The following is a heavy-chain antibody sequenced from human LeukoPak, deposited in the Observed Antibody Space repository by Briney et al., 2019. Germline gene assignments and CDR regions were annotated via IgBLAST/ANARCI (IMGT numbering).Heavy chain of an antibody. J-gene: IGHJ4*02. V-gene: IGHV3-33*01. D-gene: IGHD3-10*01. CDR3: ARGTFGIDY. CDR1: GXTFGNFG. Sequence: PGGSLRLSCAASGXTFGNFGVHWVRQAPGKGLEWLFTIWYDGSRKHYGDSVQGRFTITRDNSKNTLYLQMNSLRAEDTAVYYCARGTFGIDYWGQGTLVTVSS. CDR2: IWYDGSRK.